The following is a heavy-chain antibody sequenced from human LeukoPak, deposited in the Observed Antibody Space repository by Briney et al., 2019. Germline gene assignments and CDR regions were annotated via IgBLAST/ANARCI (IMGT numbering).Heavy chain of an antibody. J-gene: IGHJ4*02. Sequence: GGSLRLSCAASGFTFSSYSMNWVRQAPGKGLEGVSSISSSSSYIYYADSVKGRFTISRDNAKNSLDLQMNSLRAEDTAVYYCARGGSYSGYDPYYFDYWGQGTLVTVSS. CDR1: GFTFSSYS. CDR2: ISSSSSYI. CDR3: ARGGSYSGYDPYYFDY. D-gene: IGHD5-12*01. V-gene: IGHV3-21*01.